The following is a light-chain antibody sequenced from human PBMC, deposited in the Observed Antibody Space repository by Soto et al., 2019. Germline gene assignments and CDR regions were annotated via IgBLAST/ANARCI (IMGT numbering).Light chain of an antibody. V-gene: IGKV1-5*03. CDR3: QHYNSYSEA. J-gene: IGKJ1*01. CDR2: KAS. Sequence: DIQMTQSPSTLSGSVGDRVTITCRASQTISSWFAWYQQKPGKAPKLLIYKASTLKGGVPSRFSGSGSGTEFTLTISSLQPDDFATYYCQHYNSYSEAFGQGTKVE. CDR1: QTISSW.